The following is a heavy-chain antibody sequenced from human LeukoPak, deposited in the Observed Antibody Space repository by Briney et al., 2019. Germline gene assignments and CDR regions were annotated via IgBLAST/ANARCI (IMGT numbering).Heavy chain of an antibody. J-gene: IGHJ4*02. D-gene: IGHD2-2*02. CDR3: ARAWIRYCSSTSCYILTY. CDR2: INPNSGGT. Sequence: ASVKVSCKASGYTFTGYYMHWVRQAPGQGLDWIGWINPNSGGTNYAQKFQGRVTMTRDTSISTAYMELSRLRSDDTAVYYCARAWIRYCSSTSCYILTYWGQGTLVTVSS. V-gene: IGHV1-2*02. CDR1: GYTFTGYY.